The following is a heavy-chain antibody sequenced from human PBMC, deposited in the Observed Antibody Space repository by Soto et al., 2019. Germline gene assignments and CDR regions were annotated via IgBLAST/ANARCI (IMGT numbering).Heavy chain of an antibody. CDR2: ISSSSSTI. CDR3: AREFCSGGSCHPYYYYGMDV. J-gene: IGHJ6*02. Sequence: GGSLRPAWAPSGFTFSSYSMNWVRQAQGEGREWVAYISSSSSTICYADSVKGRFTIARVTAKNSLYMQMNSLRDEDTAVYYCAREFCSGGSCHPYYYYGMDVWGQGTTVTVSS. D-gene: IGHD2-15*01. CDR1: GFTFSSYS. V-gene: IGHV3-48*02.